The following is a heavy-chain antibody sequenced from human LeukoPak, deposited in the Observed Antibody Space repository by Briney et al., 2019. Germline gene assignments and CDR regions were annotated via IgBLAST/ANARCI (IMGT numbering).Heavy chain of an antibody. CDR1: GYTFTSYG. V-gene: IGHV1-18*01. CDR3: ARVYDSSGYYYRWFDP. J-gene: IGHJ5*02. CDR2: ISAYNGNT. Sequence: GASVKVSCKASGYTFTSYGISWVRQAPGQGLEWMGWISAYNGNTNYAQKLQGRVTMTTDTSTSTAYMELRSLRFDDTAVYYCARVYDSSGYYYRWFDPWGQGTLVTVSS. D-gene: IGHD3-22*01.